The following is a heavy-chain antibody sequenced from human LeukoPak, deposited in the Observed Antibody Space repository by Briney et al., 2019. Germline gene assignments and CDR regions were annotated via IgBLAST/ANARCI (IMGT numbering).Heavy chain of an antibody. J-gene: IGHJ1*01. CDR1: GFTFTDYA. V-gene: IGHV3-23*01. CDR2: ISGSGGST. D-gene: IGHD1-1*01. CDR3: AKREVQKYFQH. Sequence: GGSLRLSCVAPGFTFTDYAMSWVRQAPGKGPEWVSGISGSGGSTFYADSVKGRFTISRDNSKNTLYLQMTSLRAEDTAVYYCAKREVQKYFQHWGQGTLVTVSS.